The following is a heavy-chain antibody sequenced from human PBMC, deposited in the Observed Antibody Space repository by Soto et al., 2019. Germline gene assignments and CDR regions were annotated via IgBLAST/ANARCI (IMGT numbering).Heavy chain of an antibody. CDR1: GYTFTSYG. V-gene: IGHV1-18*01. J-gene: IGHJ6*03. Sequence: ASVKVSCKASGYTFTSYGISWVRQAPGQGLEWMGWISAYNGNTNYAQKLQGRVTMTTDTSTSTAYMELRSLRSDDTAVYYCARVTSLADYYYMDVWGKGTTVNVSS. D-gene: IGHD2-2*01. CDR2: ISAYNGNT. CDR3: ARVTSLADYYYMDV.